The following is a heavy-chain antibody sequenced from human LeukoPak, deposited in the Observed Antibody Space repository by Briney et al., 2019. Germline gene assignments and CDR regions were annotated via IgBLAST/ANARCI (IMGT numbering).Heavy chain of an antibody. V-gene: IGHV1-2*02. CDR2: INPNSGGT. Sequence: ASVKVSCKASGCTFTGYYMHWVRQAPGQGLEWMGWINPNSGGTNYAQKFQGRVTMTRDTSISTAYMELSRLRSDDTAVYYCARVSGYHWESSYDYWGQGTLVTVSS. CDR3: ARVSGYHWESSYDY. J-gene: IGHJ4*02. CDR1: GCTFTGYY. D-gene: IGHD5-12*01.